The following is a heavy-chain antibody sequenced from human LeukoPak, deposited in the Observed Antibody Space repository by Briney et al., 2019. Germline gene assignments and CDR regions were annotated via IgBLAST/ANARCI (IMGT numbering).Heavy chain of an antibody. Sequence: SQTLSLTCTVSGGSISSGGYYWSWIRQPPGKGLEWIGHIHHSGTTYYSLSLKSRVTISVDRSKNQFSLKLSSVTAADTAVYYCAREQLELPYFFYYYTDVWGKGTTVIFSS. CDR3: AREQLELPYFFYYYTDV. CDR2: IHHSGTT. V-gene: IGHV4-30-2*01. D-gene: IGHD1-7*01. J-gene: IGHJ6*03. CDR1: GGSISSGGYY.